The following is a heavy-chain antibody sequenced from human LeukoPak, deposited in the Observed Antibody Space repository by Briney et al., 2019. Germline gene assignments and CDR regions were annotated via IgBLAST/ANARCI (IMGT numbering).Heavy chain of an antibody. D-gene: IGHD3-16*01. J-gene: IGHJ4*02. Sequence: SETLPLTCAVYGGSFSGYYWSWIRQPPGKGLEWIGEINHSGSTNYNPSLKSRVTISVDTSKNQFSLKLSSVTAADTAVYYCARGTAGGGYDYWGQGTLVTVSS. V-gene: IGHV4-34*01. CDR2: INHSGST. CDR1: GGSFSGYY. CDR3: ARGTAGGGYDY.